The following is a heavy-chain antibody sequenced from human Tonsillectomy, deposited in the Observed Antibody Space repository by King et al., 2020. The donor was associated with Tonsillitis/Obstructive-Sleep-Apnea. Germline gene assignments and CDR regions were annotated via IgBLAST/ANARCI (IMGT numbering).Heavy chain of an antibody. CDR3: ARGPVRFDYGDHPGFDY. CDR2: INHSGST. CDR1: GGSFSGYY. V-gene: IGHV4-34*01. J-gene: IGHJ4*02. Sequence: VQLQQWGAGLLKPSETLSLTCAVYGGSFSGYYWSWIRQPPGKGLGWIGEINHSGSTNYNPSLKSLVTISVDTSKNQFSLKLSSVTAADTAVYYCARGPVRFDYGDHPGFDYWGQGTLVTVSS. D-gene: IGHD4-17*01.